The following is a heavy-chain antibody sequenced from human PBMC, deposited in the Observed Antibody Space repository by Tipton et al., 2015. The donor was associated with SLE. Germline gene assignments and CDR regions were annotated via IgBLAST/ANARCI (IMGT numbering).Heavy chain of an antibody. CDR3: ARTGYSSSWLYFQH. Sequence: TLSLTCAVYGGSFSGYYWSWIRQPPGKGLEGIGEINHSGSTNYNPSLKSRVTISVDTSKNQFSLKLSSVTAADTAVYYCARTGYSSSWLYFQHWGQGTLVTVSS. CDR1: GGSFSGYY. V-gene: IGHV4-34*01. CDR2: INHSGST. D-gene: IGHD6-13*01. J-gene: IGHJ1*01.